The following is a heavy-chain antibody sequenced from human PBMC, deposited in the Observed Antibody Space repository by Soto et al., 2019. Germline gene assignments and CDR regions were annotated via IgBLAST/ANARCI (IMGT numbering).Heavy chain of an antibody. D-gene: IGHD6-19*01. J-gene: IGHJ4*01. CDR3: ARCRASSGWSSFGY. CDR1: GFTFSSYG. V-gene: IGHV3-33*01. Sequence: QVQLVEYGGGVVQPGRSLRLSCAASGFTFSSYGMHWVRQAPGKGLEWVAVICCDGSNKYYADSVKGRFTISRDNSKNTLYMQMTSLTAEDTAVYYCARCRASSGWSSFGYWGHVSLLTVSS. CDR2: ICCDGSNK.